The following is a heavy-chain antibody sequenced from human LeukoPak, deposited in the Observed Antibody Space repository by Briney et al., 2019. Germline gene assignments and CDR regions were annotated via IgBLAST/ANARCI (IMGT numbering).Heavy chain of an antibody. V-gene: IGHV4-30-2*01. CDR1: GGSISSGGYS. CDR3: ARALDCYYGMDV. Sequence: SQTLSLTCAVSGGSISSGGYSWSWIRQPPGKGLEWIGYIYHSGSTYYNPSLKSRVTISVDRSKNQFSLKLSSVTAADTAVYYCARALDCYYGMDVWGQGTTVTVSS. J-gene: IGHJ6*02. CDR2: IYHSGST.